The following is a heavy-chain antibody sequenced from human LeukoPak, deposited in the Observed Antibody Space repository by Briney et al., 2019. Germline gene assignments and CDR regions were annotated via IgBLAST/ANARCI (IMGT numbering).Heavy chain of an antibody. Sequence: GGSLRLSCAASGFRFSRYAMSWVRQAPGKGLEYLSGISASGSKTQYADSVKGRFTISRDNSKNTLSLQMNSLMADDTAVYYCASRPVSDIGPLDYWGQGTLVIVSS. CDR1: GFRFSRYA. D-gene: IGHD2-15*01. CDR3: ASRPVSDIGPLDY. V-gene: IGHV3-23*01. J-gene: IGHJ4*02. CDR2: ISASGSKT.